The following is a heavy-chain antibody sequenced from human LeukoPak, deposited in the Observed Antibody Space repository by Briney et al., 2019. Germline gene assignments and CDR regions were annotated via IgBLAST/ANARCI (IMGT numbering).Heavy chain of an antibody. CDR1: GFTFSSYE. V-gene: IGHV3-48*03. CDR3: AKEGTPQVSTWYDL. Sequence: GGSLRLSCAASGFTFSSYEMNWVRQAPGKGLEWVSYISSSGSTIHYADSVKGRFTISRDNAKNSLYLQMNILRTEDTAVYYCAKEGTPQVSTWYDLWGQGTQVIVSS. J-gene: IGHJ5*02. D-gene: IGHD3-10*01. CDR2: ISSSGSTI.